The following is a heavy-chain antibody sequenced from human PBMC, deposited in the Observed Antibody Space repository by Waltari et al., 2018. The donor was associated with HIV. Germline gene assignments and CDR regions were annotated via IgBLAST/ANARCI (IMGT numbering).Heavy chain of an antibody. CDR1: GFTVSSNY. Sequence: EVQLVESGGGLIQPGGSLRLSCAASGFTVSSNYMSWVRQAPGKGLEWVSVIYSGGSTYYADSVKGRFTISRDNSKNTLYLQMNSLRAEDTAVYYCASTGYSSSWYVFDIWGQGTMVTVSS. CDR3: ASTGYSSSWYVFDI. J-gene: IGHJ3*02. CDR2: IYSGGST. D-gene: IGHD6-13*01. V-gene: IGHV3-53*01.